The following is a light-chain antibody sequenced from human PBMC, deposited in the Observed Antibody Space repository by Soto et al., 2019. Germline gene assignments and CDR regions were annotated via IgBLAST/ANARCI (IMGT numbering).Light chain of an antibody. CDR3: QQYGSSPPNT. Sequence: EIVLTQSPGTLSLSPGERATLSCRASQSVSSSYLAWYQQKPGQAPRLLIYVASSRATGIPDRFSGSGSGTEFTLTISRLEPEDFAVYYCQQYGSSPPNTFGQGTKLEIK. CDR2: VAS. J-gene: IGKJ2*01. V-gene: IGKV3-20*01. CDR1: QSVSSSY.